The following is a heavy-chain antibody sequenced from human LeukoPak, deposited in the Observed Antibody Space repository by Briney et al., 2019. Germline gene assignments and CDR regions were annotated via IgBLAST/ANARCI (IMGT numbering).Heavy chain of an antibody. Sequence: GGALRLSCAASGFTFSSYGMHWVRQAPGKGLEWVAVISYDGSNKYYADCVKGRFTISIDNSKNTMYMQMNSLRAEDTAVYYCAKPYYDILTGYYEYYFDYWGQGTLVTVSS. J-gene: IGHJ4*02. D-gene: IGHD3-9*01. CDR2: ISYDGSNK. V-gene: IGHV3-30*18. CDR3: AKPYYDILTGYYEYYFDY. CDR1: GFTFSSYG.